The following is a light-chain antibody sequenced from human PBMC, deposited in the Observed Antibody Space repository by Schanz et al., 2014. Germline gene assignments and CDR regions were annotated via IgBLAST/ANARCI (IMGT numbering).Light chain of an antibody. CDR2: EVS. V-gene: IGLV2-8*01. Sequence: QSVLTQPASVSGSPGQSITISCTGTSSDFGGYNYVSWYQQHPGKAPKLMIYEVSQRPSGVPDRFSGSKSGNTASLTVSGLQTEDEADYYCASYAGSNKWRVFGGGTQLTVL. J-gene: IGLJ2*01. CDR1: SSDFGGYNY. CDR3: ASYAGSNKWRV.